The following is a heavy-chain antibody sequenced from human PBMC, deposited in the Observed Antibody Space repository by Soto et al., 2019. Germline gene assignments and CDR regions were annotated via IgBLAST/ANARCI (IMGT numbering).Heavy chain of an antibody. CDR2: ISAYNGNT. V-gene: IGHV1-18*01. J-gene: IGHJ1*01. Sequence: GASVKVSCKASGYTFTSYGISWVRQAPGQGLEWMGWISAYNGNTNYAQKLQGRVTMTTDTSTSTAYMELRSLRSDDTAVYYCAREPRYCSSTSCYRGWYFQHWGQGTLVTVSS. CDR3: AREPRYCSSTSCYRGWYFQH. CDR1: GYTFTSYG. D-gene: IGHD2-2*02.